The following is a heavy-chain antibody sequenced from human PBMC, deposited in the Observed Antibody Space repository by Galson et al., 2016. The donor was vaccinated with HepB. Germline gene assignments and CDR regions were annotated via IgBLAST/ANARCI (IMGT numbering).Heavy chain of an antibody. V-gene: IGHV4-39*01. CDR2: FHYSGRT. Sequence: SETLSLTCTVSGGSIISAHYYWGWIRQPPGKGLEWMGSFHYSGRTDYNPSLRGRVTISADTSKNQLSLRLTSVAAADTAVYYCARSGTTHGLVLRYYYIDVWGKGTTVTVSS. J-gene: IGHJ6*03. D-gene: IGHD1-1*01. CDR3: ARSGTTHGLVLRYYYIDV. CDR1: GGSIISAHYY.